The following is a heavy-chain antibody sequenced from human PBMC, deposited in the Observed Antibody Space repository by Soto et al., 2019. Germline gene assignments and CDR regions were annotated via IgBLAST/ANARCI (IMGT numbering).Heavy chain of an antibody. V-gene: IGHV4-31*03. CDR2: IYYSGST. J-gene: IGHJ4*02. Sequence: SETLSLTCTVSGGSISSGGYYWSWIRQHPGKGLEWIGYIYYSGSTYYNPSLKSRVTISVDTSKNQFSLKLSSVTAADTAVYYCAGSRFLEWLLDDWGQGTLVTVSS. CDR1: GGSISSGGYY. D-gene: IGHD3-3*01. CDR3: AGSRFLEWLLDD.